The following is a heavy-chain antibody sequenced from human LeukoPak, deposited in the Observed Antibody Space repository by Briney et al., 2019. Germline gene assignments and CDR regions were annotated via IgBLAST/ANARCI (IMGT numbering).Heavy chain of an antibody. CDR1: GFTFSSYG. D-gene: IGHD5-12*01. J-gene: IGHJ6*02. V-gene: IGHV3-33*01. Sequence: GGSLRLSCAASGFTFSSYGMHWVRQAPGKGLEWVAVIWYDGSNKYYADSVKGRFTISRDNSKNTLYLQMNSLRAEDTAVYYCARGRSGYDKRLVGYYYYYGMDVWGQGTTVTVSS. CDR3: ARGRSGYDKRLVGYYYYYGMDV. CDR2: IWYDGSNK.